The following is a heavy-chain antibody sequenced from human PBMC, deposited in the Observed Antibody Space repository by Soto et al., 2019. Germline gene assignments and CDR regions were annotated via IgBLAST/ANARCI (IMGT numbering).Heavy chain of an antibody. CDR2: ISYDGSNK. CDR1: GFTFSSYA. CDR3: AKEWLHLGELLFHSYMDV. Sequence: GGSLRLSCAASGFTFSSYAMHWVRQAPGKGLEWVAVISYDGSNKYYADSVKGRFTISRDNSKNTLYLQMNSLRAEDTAVYYCAKEWLHLGELLFHSYMDVWGKGTTVTVSS. J-gene: IGHJ6*03. V-gene: IGHV3-30*04. D-gene: IGHD3-16*01.